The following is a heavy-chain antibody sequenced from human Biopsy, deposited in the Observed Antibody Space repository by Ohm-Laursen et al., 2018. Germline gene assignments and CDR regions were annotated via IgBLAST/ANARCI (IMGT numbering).Heavy chain of an antibody. V-gene: IGHV4-31*03. CDR3: AREVATNSHSGTFEY. Sequence: SQTLSLTCTVSGGSITSSGYWWSWIRQRPGKGLEWIGYVYNSGTTYFNPSLKSRLTISIDTSKNQFSLKLTTVTAADTAVYYCAREVATNSHSGTFEYWGQGTLVTVSS. D-gene: IGHD1-1*01. CDR2: VYNSGTT. J-gene: IGHJ4*02. CDR1: GGSITSSGYW.